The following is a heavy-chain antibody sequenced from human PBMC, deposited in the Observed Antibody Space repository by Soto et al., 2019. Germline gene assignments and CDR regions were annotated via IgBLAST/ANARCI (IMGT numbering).Heavy chain of an antibody. CDR2: INPNSDVT. V-gene: IGHV1-2*02. Sequence: QVQLVQSGAEVKKPGASVKVSCKASGYTFNSYYIHWVRQAPGQGLEWMGWINPNSDVTGYAQSFKGRVTMTRDMSMTPAYMDLTRLRSDDTAVYYCVRVGLNRNYDFDFWGQGTLITVSS. J-gene: IGHJ4*02. CDR3: VRVGLNRNYDFDF. D-gene: IGHD3-16*01. CDR1: GYTFNSYY.